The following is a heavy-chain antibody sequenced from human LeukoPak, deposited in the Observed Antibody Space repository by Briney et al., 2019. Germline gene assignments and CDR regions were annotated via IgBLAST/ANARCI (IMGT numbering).Heavy chain of an antibody. V-gene: IGHV3-21*01. CDR3: ARDCSSTSCYLDY. D-gene: IGHD2-2*01. CDR2: ISSSSSYI. CDR1: GFTFSSYS. Sequence: GGSLRLSCAASGFTFSSYSMNWVRQAPGKGLEWVSSISSSSSYIYYADSVKGRFTISRDNAKNSLYLQMNSLRAEDTAVYYCARDCSSTSCYLDYWGQGTLVTVSS. J-gene: IGHJ4*02.